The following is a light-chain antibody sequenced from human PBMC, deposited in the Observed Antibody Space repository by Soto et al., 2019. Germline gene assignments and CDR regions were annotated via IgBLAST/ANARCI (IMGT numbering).Light chain of an antibody. Sequence: QSVLTQPASVSGSPGQSITISCTGTSSDIGAYNFVSWYQQHPGKAPKLMLYDVNIRTSGVSNRLSGSKSGNTASLTISGLQAEDEADYYCTSWTTSTTMIFGGGTKVTVL. CDR2: DVN. J-gene: IGLJ2*01. CDR1: SSDIGAYNF. CDR3: TSWTTSTTMI. V-gene: IGLV2-14*03.